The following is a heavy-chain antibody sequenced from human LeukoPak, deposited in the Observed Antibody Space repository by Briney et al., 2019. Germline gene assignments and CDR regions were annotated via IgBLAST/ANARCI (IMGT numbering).Heavy chain of an antibody. V-gene: IGHV4-39*01. CDR1: GGSISSSTYY. J-gene: IGHJ4*01. CDR3: ARAPGTTFDY. Sequence: SETLSLTCTVSGGSISSSTYYWGWIRQPPGKGLEWIGSISYSGTTYYNPSLKSRVTISVDTSKNQFSLKLTSVTAADTAVYYCARAPGTTFDYWGHGNMVTVSS. D-gene: IGHD4-17*01. CDR2: ISYSGTT.